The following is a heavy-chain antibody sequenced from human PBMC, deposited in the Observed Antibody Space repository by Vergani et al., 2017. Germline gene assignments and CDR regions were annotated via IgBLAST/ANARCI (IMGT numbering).Heavy chain of an antibody. CDR3: ARSFFQYSSGWYYFDY. Sequence: QVQLVESGGGLVKPGGSLRLSRAASGLTFSDYYMSWIRQAPGKGLEWGSYISSSSSYKNYADCVKVRFTISRENAKNSLYLQMNSLRAEDTAVYYCARSFFQYSSGWYYFDYWGQGTLVTVSS. J-gene: IGHJ4*02. D-gene: IGHD6-19*01. CDR2: ISSSSSYK. CDR1: GLTFSDYY. V-gene: IGHV3-11*05.